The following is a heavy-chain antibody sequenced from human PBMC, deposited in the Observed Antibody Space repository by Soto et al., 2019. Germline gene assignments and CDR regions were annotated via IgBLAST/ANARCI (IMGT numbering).Heavy chain of an antibody. J-gene: IGHJ6*04. CDR3: ARGLDV. CDR2: ISSSGTIT. Sequence: EVQLVESGGGLVQPGGSLRLSCAASGFTFSSSILNWVRQAPGKGLEWVAYISSSGTITYYADSVKGRFTASRDNAMNSLYLQMNSLRAEDTAVYYCARGLDVWGKGTTVTVSS. V-gene: IGHV3-48*01. CDR1: GFTFSSSI.